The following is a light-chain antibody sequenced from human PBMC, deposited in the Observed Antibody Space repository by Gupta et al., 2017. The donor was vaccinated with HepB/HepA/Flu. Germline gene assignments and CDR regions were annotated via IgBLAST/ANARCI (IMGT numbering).Light chain of an antibody. CDR1: LNIDNW. V-gene: IGKV1-5*03. CDR2: KAS. CDR3: QQENNSPIT. J-gene: IGKJ4*01. Sequence: IKMPQSPSTLSASVGDRVTITCRASLNIDNWVAWYQQKPGKAPRLIIYKASRVQSGVPSRFSGSGSGTEFILTISSLQPDDFATYYCQQENNSPITFGRGTVVENK.